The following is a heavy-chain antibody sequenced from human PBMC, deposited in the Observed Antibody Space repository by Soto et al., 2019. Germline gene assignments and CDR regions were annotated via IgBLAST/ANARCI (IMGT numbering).Heavy chain of an antibody. CDR1: GLTLSSYW. CDR2: INNDGSSI. Sequence: GSLSLSCAAAGLTLSSYWMHWVRQAPGKGLVWVSRINNDGSSISYADSVKGRFTISRDNAKNTLYLQMKSLRVEDTAVYYCAKVGYYGSGSLGFDPWGQGTLVTVSS. J-gene: IGHJ5*02. V-gene: IGHV3-74*01. D-gene: IGHD3-10*01. CDR3: AKVGYYGSGSLGFDP.